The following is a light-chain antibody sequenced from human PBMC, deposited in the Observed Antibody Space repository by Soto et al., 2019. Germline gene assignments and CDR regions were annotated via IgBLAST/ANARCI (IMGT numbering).Light chain of an antibody. V-gene: IGLV1-40*01. J-gene: IGLJ2*01. CDR1: SSNIDAGYD. CDR3: QSYDSSLGGSNVV. CDR2: GNS. Sequence: QSVLTQPPSVSGAPGQRVTISCTGSSSNIDAGYDVHWYQQLPGTAPKLPIYGNSNRPAGVPDRFSGSKSGTSASLAINGLEAEDEADYYCQSYDSSLGGSNVVFGEGTKLTVL.